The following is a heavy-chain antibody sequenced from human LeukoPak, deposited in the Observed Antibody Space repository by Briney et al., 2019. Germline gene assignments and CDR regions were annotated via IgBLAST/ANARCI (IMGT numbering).Heavy chain of an antibody. CDR2: IYSGGST. Sequence: PGGSLRLSCAASGFTVSSNYMSWVRQAPGKGLEWVSVIYSGGSTYYADSVKGRLTISRDNSKNTLYLQMNSLRAGDTAVYYCARGLARSGGEKDFDYWGQGTLVTVSS. J-gene: IGHJ4*02. CDR1: GFTVSSNY. CDR3: ARGLARSGGEKDFDY. V-gene: IGHV3-53*01. D-gene: IGHD6-25*01.